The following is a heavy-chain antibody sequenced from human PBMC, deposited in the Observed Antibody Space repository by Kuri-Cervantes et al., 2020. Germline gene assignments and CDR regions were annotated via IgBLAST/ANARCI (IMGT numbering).Heavy chain of an antibody. CDR2: IIPIFGTA. CDR3: ARDWGIAVAGTKGDAFDI. D-gene: IGHD6-19*01. V-gene: IGHV1-69*13. CDR1: GGTFSSYA. J-gene: IGHJ3*02. Sequence: SVKVSCKASGGTFSSYAISWVRQAPGQGLEWMGGIIPIFGTANYAQKFQGRVTITADESTSTAYMELSSLRSEDTAVYYCARDWGIAVAGTKGDAFDIWGQGTMFTVSS.